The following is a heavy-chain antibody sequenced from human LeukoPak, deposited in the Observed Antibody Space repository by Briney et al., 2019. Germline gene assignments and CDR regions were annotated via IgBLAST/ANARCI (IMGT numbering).Heavy chain of an antibody. CDR2: IYYSGSS. CDR1: GGSISSYY. Sequence: SETLSLTCTVSGGSISSYYWSWIRQPPGKGLEWIGYIYYSGSSNYNPSLKSRVTISVDTSKNQFSLKLSSMTAADTAVYYCARFRTTFGELNHWGQGTVVTVSS. D-gene: IGHD3-10*01. J-gene: IGHJ5*02. V-gene: IGHV4-59*01. CDR3: ARFRTTFGELNH.